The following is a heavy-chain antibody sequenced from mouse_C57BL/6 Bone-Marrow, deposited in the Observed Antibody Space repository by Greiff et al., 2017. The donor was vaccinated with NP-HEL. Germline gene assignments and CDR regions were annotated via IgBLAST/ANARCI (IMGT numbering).Heavy chain of an antibody. V-gene: IGHV1-22*01. Sequence: VQLQQSGPELVKPGASVKMSCKASGYTFTDYNMHWVKQSHGKSLEWIGYINPNNGGTSYNQKFKGKATLTVDTSSSTAYMQLSSLTSEDSAVYYCARKAYYGRSYEFAYWGQGTLVTVSA. D-gene: IGHD1-1*01. CDR3: ARKAYYGRSYEFAY. J-gene: IGHJ3*01. CDR1: GYTFTDYN. CDR2: INPNNGGT.